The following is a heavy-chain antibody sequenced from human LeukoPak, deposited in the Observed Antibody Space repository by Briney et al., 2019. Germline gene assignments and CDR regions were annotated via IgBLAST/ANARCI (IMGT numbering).Heavy chain of an antibody. Sequence: GGSLRLSCAASGFTFRNYGMHWVRQAPGKGLEWVAIIWYDGSKNYYADSVKGRFTISRDNFNNTLYLQMNSLRAEDTALHYCARAPYTTGRSFYFDSWGQGTLVTVSS. CDR1: GFTFRNYG. D-gene: IGHD2-2*02. J-gene: IGHJ4*02. V-gene: IGHV3-33*01. CDR3: ARAPYTTGRSFYFDS. CDR2: IWYDGSKN.